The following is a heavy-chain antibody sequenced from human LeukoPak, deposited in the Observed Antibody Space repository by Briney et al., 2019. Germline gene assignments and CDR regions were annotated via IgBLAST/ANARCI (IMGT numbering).Heavy chain of an antibody. CDR2: INPSGGST. Sequence: ASVKVSCKASGYTFTGYYMHWVRQAPGQGLEWMGIINPSGGSTSYAQKFQGRVTMTRDTSTSTVYMELSSLRSEDTAVYYCARETGDYIKVGYYYYGMDVWGQGTTVTVSS. CDR3: ARETGDYIKVGYYYYGMDV. V-gene: IGHV1-46*01. J-gene: IGHJ6*02. CDR1: GYTFTGYY. D-gene: IGHD7-27*01.